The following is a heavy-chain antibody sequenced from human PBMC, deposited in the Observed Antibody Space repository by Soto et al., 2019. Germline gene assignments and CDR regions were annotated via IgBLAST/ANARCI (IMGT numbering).Heavy chain of an antibody. J-gene: IGHJ4*02. Sequence: EVQLVESGGGLVKPGGSLRLSCAASGFTFSSYSMNWVRQAPGKGLEWVSSSSSSSSYIYYANSVKRRFTISRDNAKNSLDLQMNSLRAEDTAVYYCAKEAGELSTRSFDYWGQGTLVTVSS. D-gene: IGHD3-16*02. V-gene: IGHV3-21*01. CDR3: AKEAGELSTRSFDY. CDR1: GFTFSSYS. CDR2: SSSSSSYI.